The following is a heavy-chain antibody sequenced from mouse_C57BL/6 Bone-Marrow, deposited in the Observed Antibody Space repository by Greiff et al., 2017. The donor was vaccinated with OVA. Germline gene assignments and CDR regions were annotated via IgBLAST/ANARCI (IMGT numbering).Heavy chain of an antibody. CDR2: IAPSASST. Sequence: QVPLQQPGAELVRPGTSVKLSCKASGYTFTSYWMHWVKQRPGQGLEWIGVIAPSASSTNYNQKFKGKATLTVDTSSSTAYMQLSSLTSEDAAVYYCAFITTVVFDYWGQGTTLTVSA. CDR1: GYTFTSYW. D-gene: IGHD1-1*01. V-gene: IGHV1-59*01. CDR3: AFITTVVFDY. J-gene: IGHJ2*01.